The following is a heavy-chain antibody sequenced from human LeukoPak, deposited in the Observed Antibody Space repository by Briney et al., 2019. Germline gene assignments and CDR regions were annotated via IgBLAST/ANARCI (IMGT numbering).Heavy chain of an antibody. CDR1: GFTFSIYS. J-gene: IGHJ4*02. CDR2: ITSSSNYI. V-gene: IGHV3-21*01. Sequence: GGSLRLSCAASGFTFSIYSMNWVRQAPGKGLEWLSSITSSSNYIYYADSVKGRFTISRDNVQNSLYLQMNSLRAEDTALYYCARDRGYFDNWGQGTLVTVSS. CDR3: ARDRGYFDN.